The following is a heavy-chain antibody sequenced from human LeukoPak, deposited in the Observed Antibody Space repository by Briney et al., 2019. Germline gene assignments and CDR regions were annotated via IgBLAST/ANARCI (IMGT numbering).Heavy chain of an antibody. D-gene: IGHD6-13*01. J-gene: IGHJ4*02. CDR3: AKWAAAGPFDY. CDR2: IWYDGSNK. Sequence: GGSLRLSCAAPGFTFSSYGMHWVRQAPGKGLEWVAVIWYDGSNKYYADSVKGRFTISRDNSKNTLYLQMTSLRAEDTAVYYCAKWAAAGPFDYWGQGTLVTVSS. CDR1: GFTFSSYG. V-gene: IGHV3-33*06.